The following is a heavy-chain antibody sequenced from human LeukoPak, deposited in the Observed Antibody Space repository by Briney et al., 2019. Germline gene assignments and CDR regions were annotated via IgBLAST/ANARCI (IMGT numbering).Heavy chain of an antibody. D-gene: IGHD3-16*01. CDR1: TVSISNYY. Sequence: PSETLSLTCTVSTVSISNYYWSWIRQPPGKGLEWIGSLYHSGSTNYNPSLKSRVTISVDTSKNQFSLKLSSVTAADTAVYYCARLGIRAFDIWGQGTMVTVSS. J-gene: IGHJ3*02. CDR2: LYHSGST. V-gene: IGHV4-59*01. CDR3: ARLGIRAFDI.